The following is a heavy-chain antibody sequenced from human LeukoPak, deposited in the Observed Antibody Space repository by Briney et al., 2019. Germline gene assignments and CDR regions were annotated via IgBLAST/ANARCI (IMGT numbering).Heavy chain of an antibody. D-gene: IGHD3-10*01. Sequence: PGGSLRLSCAASGFTVSNSHMRWVRQAPGKGLEWVSVIYSGSSTYYADSVKGRFTISRDNSENTVYLEMNNLRAEDTAVYYCVRGQVTMAVWGQGTLVTVSA. CDR1: GFTVSNSH. CDR2: IYSGSST. CDR3: VRGQVTMAV. J-gene: IGHJ4*02. V-gene: IGHV3-53*01.